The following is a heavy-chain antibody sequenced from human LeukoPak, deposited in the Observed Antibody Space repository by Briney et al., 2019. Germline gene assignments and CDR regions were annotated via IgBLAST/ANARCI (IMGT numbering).Heavy chain of an antibody. Sequence: SETLSLTCTVSDGSISSYYWSWIRQPPGKGLEWIGYIYYSGSTNYNPSLRSRVTISVDTSKNQFSLKLRFVTAEDTALYYCAKDYHNFKSSGYEYWGQGTLVTVSA. CDR3: AKDYHNFKSSGYEY. D-gene: IGHD3-22*01. CDR1: DGSISSYY. CDR2: IYYSGST. J-gene: IGHJ4*02. V-gene: IGHV4-59*01.